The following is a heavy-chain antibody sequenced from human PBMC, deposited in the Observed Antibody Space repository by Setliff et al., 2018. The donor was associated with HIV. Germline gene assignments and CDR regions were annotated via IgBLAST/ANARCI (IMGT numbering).Heavy chain of an antibody. J-gene: IGHJ6*03. V-gene: IGHV4-34*01. D-gene: IGHD6-6*01. Sequence: SETLSLTCAVYGGSFSGYYWSWIRQPPGKGLEWIGEINHSGSTNYNPSLKSRVTISVDMSKNQFSLKLSSVTAADTAVYYCASEAWTSYRSSSGYYYYYMDVWGKGTTVTVSS. CDR3: ASEAWTSYRSSSGYYYYYMDV. CDR1: GGSFSGYY. CDR2: INHSGST.